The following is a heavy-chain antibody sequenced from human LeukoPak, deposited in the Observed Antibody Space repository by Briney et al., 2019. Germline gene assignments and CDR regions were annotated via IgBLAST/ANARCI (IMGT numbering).Heavy chain of an antibody. D-gene: IGHD3-16*02. CDR3: ARGRSSSYTGWFDP. CDR2: INHSGST. CDR1: GGSISSVGYY. Sequence: SETLSLTCTVSGGSISSVGYYWSWIRQPPGKGLEWIGEINHSGSTNYNPSLKSRVTISVDTSKNQFSLKLSSVTAADTAVYYCARGRSSSYTGWFDPWGQGTLVTVSS. V-gene: IGHV4-34*01. J-gene: IGHJ5*02.